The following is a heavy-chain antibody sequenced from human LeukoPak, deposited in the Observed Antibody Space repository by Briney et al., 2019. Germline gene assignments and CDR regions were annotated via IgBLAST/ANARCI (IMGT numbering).Heavy chain of an antibody. D-gene: IGHD6-13*01. CDR1: GGSISSYY. Sequence: SETLSLTCTVSGGSISSYYWSWIRQPPGKGLEWIGYIYYSGSTNYNPSLKSRVTISVDTSKNQFSLQLSSVTAADTAVYYCARAVAAAGHFDYWGQGTLVTVSS. CDR2: IYYSGST. CDR3: ARAVAAAGHFDY. J-gene: IGHJ4*02. V-gene: IGHV4-59*01.